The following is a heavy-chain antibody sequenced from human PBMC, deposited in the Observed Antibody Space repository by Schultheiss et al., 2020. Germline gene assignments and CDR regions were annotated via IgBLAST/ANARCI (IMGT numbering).Heavy chain of an antibody. D-gene: IGHD2-15*01. J-gene: IGHJ4*02. Sequence: GGSLRLSCAASGFTFSSYGMHWVRQAPGKGLEWVAVIWYDGSNKYYADSVKGRFTISRVNSKNTLYLQMNSLRAEDTAVYYCARDHRYCSGGSCSKGGRYFDYWGQGTLVTVSS. CDR3: ARDHRYCSGGSCSKGGRYFDY. V-gene: IGHV3-33*01. CDR2: IWYDGSNK. CDR1: GFTFSSYG.